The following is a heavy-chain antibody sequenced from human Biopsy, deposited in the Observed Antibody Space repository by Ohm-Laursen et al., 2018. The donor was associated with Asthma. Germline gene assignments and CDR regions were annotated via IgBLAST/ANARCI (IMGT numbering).Heavy chain of an antibody. D-gene: IGHD1-1*01. J-gene: IGHJ3*02. V-gene: IGHV3-30*01. Sequence: SLRLSCAAFGFSFSIFAIHWVRQAPGKGLEWVGVISKDASTQDYADSVKGRFTMARDNSKNTLDLQMNSLREEDTAVYYCVRDGTDDAFDIWGQGTVVSVSS. CDR2: ISKDASTQ. CDR3: VRDGTDDAFDI. CDR1: GFSFSIFA.